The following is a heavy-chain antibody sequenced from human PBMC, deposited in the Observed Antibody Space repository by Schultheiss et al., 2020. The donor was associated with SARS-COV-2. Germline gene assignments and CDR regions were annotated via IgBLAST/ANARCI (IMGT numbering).Heavy chain of an antibody. CDR1: GFTFSSYS. CDR3: ARDVGDHDAFDI. Sequence: GESLKISCAASGFTFSSYSMNWVRQAPGKGLEWVSAISGSGGSTYYADSVKGRFTISRDNAKNSLYLQMNSLRAEDTAVYYCARDVGDHDAFDIWGQGTMVTVSS. J-gene: IGHJ3*02. V-gene: IGHV3-21*04. CDR2: ISGSGGST. D-gene: IGHD2-15*01.